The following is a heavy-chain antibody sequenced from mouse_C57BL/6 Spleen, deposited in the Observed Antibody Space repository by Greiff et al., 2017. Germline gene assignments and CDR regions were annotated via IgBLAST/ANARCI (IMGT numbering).Heavy chain of an antibody. CDR1: GFSLSTSGMG. J-gene: IGHJ2*01. D-gene: IGHD1-1*01. CDR2: IYWDDDK. V-gene: IGHV8-12*01. Sequence: QVTLKESGPGILQSSQTLSLTCSFSGFSLSTSGMGVSWIRQPSGKGLEWLAHIYWDDDKRYNPSLKSRLTISKDTSRNQVFLKITSVDTADTATYDCARDYYGSSYYFDYWGQGTTLTVSS. CDR3: ARDYYGSSYYFDY.